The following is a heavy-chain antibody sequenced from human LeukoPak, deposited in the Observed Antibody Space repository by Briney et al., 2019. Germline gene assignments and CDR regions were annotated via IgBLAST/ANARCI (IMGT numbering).Heavy chain of an antibody. J-gene: IGHJ4*02. CDR3: AREDYGEQNFDY. V-gene: IGHV4-61*02. CDR2: IYTSGST. D-gene: IGHD4-17*01. CDR1: GGSISSGSYD. Sequence: SQTLSLTCTVSGGSISSGSYDWSWIRQPAGKGLEWIGRIYTSGSTNYNPSLKGRFTISVDTAKNQFSLKLSSVTAADTAVYYCAREDYGEQNFDYWGQGTLVTVSS.